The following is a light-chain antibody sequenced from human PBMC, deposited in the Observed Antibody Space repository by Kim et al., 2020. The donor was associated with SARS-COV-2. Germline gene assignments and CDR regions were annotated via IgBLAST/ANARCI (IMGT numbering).Light chain of an antibody. J-gene: IGKJ5*01. CDR2: AAS. Sequence: ASVGDRVTITCRASQDISTYLAWVQQKPGKAPKSLIYAASRLQSGVPPRFSGSGFGTDFTLTISSLQPEDFATYYCQHYNSYPITFGQGTRLEIK. CDR1: QDISTY. V-gene: IGKV1-16*01. CDR3: QHYNSYPIT.